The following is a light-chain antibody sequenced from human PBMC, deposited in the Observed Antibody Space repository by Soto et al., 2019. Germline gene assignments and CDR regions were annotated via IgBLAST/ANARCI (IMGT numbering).Light chain of an antibody. Sequence: EIVLTQSPVILSLSPGDRATLSCRASQSVSSFIAWYQQKPGQAPRLLIYDAFNRASGIPARFSGSGSGTDVTLTISSLEPEDFAVYYCQQRSSWPSFGPGTKVDVK. CDR2: DAF. V-gene: IGKV3-11*01. J-gene: IGKJ3*01. CDR1: QSVSSF. CDR3: QQRSSWPS.